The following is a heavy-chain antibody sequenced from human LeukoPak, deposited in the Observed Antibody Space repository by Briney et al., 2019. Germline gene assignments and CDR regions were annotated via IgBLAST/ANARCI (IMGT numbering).Heavy chain of an antibody. Sequence: GGSLRLSCAASGFTFSSYGMHWVRQAPGKGLEWVAVISYDGSNKYYADSVKGRFTISRDNSKNTLYLQMNSLRAEDTAVYYCAKDWLTDYWGQGTLVTVSS. V-gene: IGHV3-30*18. J-gene: IGHJ4*02. CDR1: GFTFSSYG. CDR3: AKDWLTDY. D-gene: IGHD4/OR15-4a*01. CDR2: ISYDGSNK.